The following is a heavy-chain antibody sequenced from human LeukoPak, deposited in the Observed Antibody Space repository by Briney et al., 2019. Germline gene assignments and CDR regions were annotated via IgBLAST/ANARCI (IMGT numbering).Heavy chain of an antibody. CDR1: GGSITSYY. V-gene: IGHV4-59*01. CDR3: ARVRDRSSYFYDLDY. Sequence: SETLSLTCTVSGGSITSYYWSWIRQPPGRGLEWIGCIHYSGSTNYNPSLKSRVTISVDTSKNQFSLKLSSVTAADTAVYYCARVRDRSSYFYDLDYWGQGTLVTVSS. J-gene: IGHJ4*02. D-gene: IGHD3-22*01. CDR2: IHYSGST.